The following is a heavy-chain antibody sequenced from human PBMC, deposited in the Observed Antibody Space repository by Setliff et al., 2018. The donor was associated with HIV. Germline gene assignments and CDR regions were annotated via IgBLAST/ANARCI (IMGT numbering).Heavy chain of an antibody. V-gene: IGHV3-23*01. J-gene: IGHJ4*02. CDR1: GFTFSNYA. CDR2: IYGSSGST. Sequence: GGSLRLSCAASGFTFSNYAMSWVRQAPGKGLEWVSAIYGSSGSTNYADSVKGRLTISRDDAKNALYLQRSSLTSEDAGVYYCARDSVPIGSYVGLFDCWGQGTQVTVSS. CDR3: ARDSVPIGSYVGLFDC. D-gene: IGHD1-26*01.